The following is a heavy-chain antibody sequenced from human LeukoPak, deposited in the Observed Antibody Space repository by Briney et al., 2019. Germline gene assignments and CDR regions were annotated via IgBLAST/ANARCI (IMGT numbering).Heavy chain of an antibody. CDR2: IYSGGST. J-gene: IGHJ4*02. V-gene: IGHV3-66*02. CDR1: GFTVSSNY. D-gene: IGHD4-11*01. CDR3: ARGPRATTVTGY. Sequence: GGSLRLSCAASGFTVSSNYMSWVRQAPGKGLEWVSVIYSGGSTYYADSVKGRFTISRDNSHNTLYLQMNSLRAEDTAVYYCARGPRATTVTGYWGQGTLVTVSS.